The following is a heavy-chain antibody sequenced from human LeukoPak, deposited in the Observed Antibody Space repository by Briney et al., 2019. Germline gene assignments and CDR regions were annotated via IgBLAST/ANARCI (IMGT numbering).Heavy chain of an antibody. CDR1: GYSFTSYW. Sequence: GESLKISCKGSGYSFTSYWIGWVRQMPGNGLEWMGIIYPGDSETRYSPSFQGQVTISADKSISTAYLQWSSLKASDTAMYYCARREPLWFGESNPPDYWGQGTLVIVSS. CDR3: ARREPLWFGESNPPDY. V-gene: IGHV5-51*01. D-gene: IGHD3-10*01. J-gene: IGHJ4*02. CDR2: IYPGDSET.